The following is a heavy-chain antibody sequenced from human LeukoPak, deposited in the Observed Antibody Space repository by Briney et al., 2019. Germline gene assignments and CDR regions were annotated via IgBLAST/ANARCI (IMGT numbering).Heavy chain of an antibody. CDR1: GGSISSYY. V-gene: IGHV4-59*01. Sequence: PSETLSLTCTVSGGSISSYYWSWLRQPPGKGLEWIGYIYYSGSTNYNPSLKSRVTISVDTSKNQFSLKLSSVTAADTAVYYCASGTYFDDYYYYMDVWGKGTTVTVSS. CDR3: ASGTYFDDYYYYMDV. D-gene: IGHD3-9*01. CDR2: IYYSGST. J-gene: IGHJ6*03.